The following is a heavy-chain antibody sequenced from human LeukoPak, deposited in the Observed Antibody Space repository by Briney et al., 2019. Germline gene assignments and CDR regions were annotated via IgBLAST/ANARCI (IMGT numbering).Heavy chain of an antibody. Sequence: SETLSLTCAVYGGSFSGYYWSWIRQPPGKGLEWIGEINHSGSTNYNPSLKSRVTISVDTSKNQFSLKLSSVTAADTAVYYCATLTTVTKRGWFDPWGQGTLVTVSS. J-gene: IGHJ5*02. D-gene: IGHD4-17*01. CDR1: GGSFSGYY. CDR3: ATLTTVTKRGWFDP. V-gene: IGHV4-34*01. CDR2: INHSGST.